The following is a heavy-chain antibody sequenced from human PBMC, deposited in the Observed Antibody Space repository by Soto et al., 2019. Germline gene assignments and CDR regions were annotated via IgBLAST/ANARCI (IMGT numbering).Heavy chain of an antibody. J-gene: IGHJ4*02. CDR1: GFSFGSYW. V-gene: IGHV3-7*03. CDR2: IKDDGSER. CDR3: ARDVGPVTIFGEALSGYFDF. D-gene: IGHD3-3*01. Sequence: GGSLRLSCAVSGFSFGSYWMSWVRQSPGKGLEWLASIKDDGSERYYLDSVKGRFTISRDNAKDSLSLQMNSLRGEDTAFYYCARDVGPVTIFGEALSGYFDFWGQGTLVTVSS.